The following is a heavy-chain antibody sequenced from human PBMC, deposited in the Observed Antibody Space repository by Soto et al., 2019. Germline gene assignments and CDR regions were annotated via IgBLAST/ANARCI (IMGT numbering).Heavy chain of an antibody. Sequence: ASVKVSCKASGYTFTVYYMHWVRQAPGQGLEWMGWINPKSGGTMYPQKFQGRVTMTWDTSISTAYMALTRLRSDDTAVYYCARDMAKGGGSAGFDYWGQGTLVTVSS. CDR2: INPKSGGT. V-gene: IGHV1-2*02. J-gene: IGHJ4*02. CDR3: ARDMAKGGGSAGFDY. CDR1: GYTFTVYY. D-gene: IGHD1-26*01.